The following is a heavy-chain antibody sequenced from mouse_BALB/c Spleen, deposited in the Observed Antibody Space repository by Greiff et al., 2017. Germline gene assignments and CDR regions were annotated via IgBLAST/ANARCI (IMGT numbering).Heavy chain of an antibody. CDR2: ISYSGST. D-gene: IGHD2-1*01. J-gene: IGHJ3*01. V-gene: IGHV3-2*02. CDR3: ARSEGNYGWFAY. Sequence: EVQGVESGPGLVKPSQSLSLTCTVTGYSITSDYAWNWIRQFPGNKLEWMGYISYSGSTSYNPSLKSRISITRDTSKNQFFLQLNSVTTEDTATYYCARSEGNYGWFAYWGQGTLVTVSA. CDR1: GYSITSDYA.